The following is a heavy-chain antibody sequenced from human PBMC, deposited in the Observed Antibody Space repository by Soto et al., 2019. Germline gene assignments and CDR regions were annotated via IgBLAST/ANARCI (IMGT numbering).Heavy chain of an antibody. CDR1: GFTFSDYA. J-gene: IGHJ5*02. CDR3: ASSGGIYSSSWPFDP. Sequence: GGSLRLSCAASGFTFSDYALHWVRQAPGKGLEWVAVISYDGSNKYYADSVKGRFTISRDNSKNTLYLQMNSLRAEDTAVYYCASSGGIYSSSWPFDPWGQGTLVTVSS. D-gene: IGHD6-13*01. CDR2: ISYDGSNK. V-gene: IGHV3-30-3*01.